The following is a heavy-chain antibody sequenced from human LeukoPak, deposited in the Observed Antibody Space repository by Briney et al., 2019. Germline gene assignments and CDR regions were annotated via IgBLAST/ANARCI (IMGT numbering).Heavy chain of an antibody. CDR2: FYSGGSR. CDR3: ARGTFYGGNSPFAFDI. CDR1: GFTFSTYW. V-gene: IGHV3-53*01. Sequence: PGGSLRLSCAASGFTFSTYWVHWVRQAPGKGLEWVSVFYSGGSRYYADSVKGRLTISRDNSKNTLYFQMNSLRAEDTAVYYCARGTFYGGNSPFAFDIWGQGTMVTVSS. D-gene: IGHD4-23*01. J-gene: IGHJ3*02.